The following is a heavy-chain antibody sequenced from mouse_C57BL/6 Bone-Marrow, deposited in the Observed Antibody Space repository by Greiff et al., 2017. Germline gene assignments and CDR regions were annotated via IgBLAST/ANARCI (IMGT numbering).Heavy chain of an antibody. CDR1: GFTFSDYG. Sequence: EVMLVESGGGLVQPGGSLKLSCAASGFTFSDYGMAWVRQAPRKGPEWVAFISNLAYSIYYADTVTGRFTISRENAKNTLYLEMSSLRSEDTAMYYCARQDYGSSPWFAYWGQGTLVTVSA. V-gene: IGHV5-15*01. CDR3: ARQDYGSSPWFAY. CDR2: ISNLAYSI. J-gene: IGHJ3*01. D-gene: IGHD1-1*01.